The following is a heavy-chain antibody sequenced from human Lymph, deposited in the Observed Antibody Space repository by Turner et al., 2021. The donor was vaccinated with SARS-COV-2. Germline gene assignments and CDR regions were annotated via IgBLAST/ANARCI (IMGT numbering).Heavy chain of an antibody. CDR2: SYPGDSDT. CDR3: ARREWGGSLGHIDY. CDR1: GYSFTTYW. Sequence: EVPLVQSGAEVKKPGEYRKISCKGSGYSFTTYWFGWVRQMPGKGLEWMGISYPGDSDTRYSPSFQGQVTISADKSISTAYLQWSSLKASDTAMYYCARREWGGSLGHIDYWGQGTLVTVSS. D-gene: IGHD3-3*01. J-gene: IGHJ4*02. V-gene: IGHV5-51*01.